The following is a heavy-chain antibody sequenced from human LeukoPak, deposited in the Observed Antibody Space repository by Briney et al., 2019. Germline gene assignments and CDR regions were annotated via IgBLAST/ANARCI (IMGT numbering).Heavy chain of an antibody. V-gene: IGHV1-2*02. CDR2: INPNSGGT. CDR3: ARVGYSGYDFGWFDP. CDR1: GYTFTGHY. D-gene: IGHD5-12*01. J-gene: IGHJ5*02. Sequence: ASVKVSCKASGYTFTGHYMHWVRQAPGQGLEWMGWINPNSGGTNYAQKFQGRVTMSRDTSFSTAYMELSRLRYDDTAVYYCARVGYSGYDFGWFDPWGQGTLVTVSS.